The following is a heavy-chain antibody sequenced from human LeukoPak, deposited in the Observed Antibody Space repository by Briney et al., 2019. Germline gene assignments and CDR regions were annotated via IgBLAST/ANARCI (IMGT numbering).Heavy chain of an antibody. D-gene: IGHD6-19*01. Sequence: PGGSLRLSCAASGFTVSSNYMSWVRQAPGKGLEWVSIIYSGGSTYYADSVKGRFTISRDNSKNTLYLQMNSLRAEDTAVHYCARASSSGWRGNLDYWGQGTLVTVSS. CDR2: IYSGGST. CDR3: ARASSSGWRGNLDY. J-gene: IGHJ4*02. CDR1: GFTVSSNY. V-gene: IGHV3-66*01.